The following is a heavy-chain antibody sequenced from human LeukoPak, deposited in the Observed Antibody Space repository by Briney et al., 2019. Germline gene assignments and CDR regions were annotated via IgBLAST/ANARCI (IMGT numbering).Heavy chain of an antibody. V-gene: IGHV4-34*01. D-gene: IGHD3-10*01. CDR1: GVSFSGYY. J-gene: IGHJ6*02. CDR3: ARGKYYGSGSSKRYYYYGMDV. CDR2: INHSGST. Sequence: PSETLSLTCAVYGVSFSGYYWSWIRQPPGKGLEWIGEINHSGSTNYIPSLKSRVTISVDTSKNQFSLKLSSVTAADTAVYYCARGKYYGSGSSKRYYYYGMDVWGQGTTVTVSS.